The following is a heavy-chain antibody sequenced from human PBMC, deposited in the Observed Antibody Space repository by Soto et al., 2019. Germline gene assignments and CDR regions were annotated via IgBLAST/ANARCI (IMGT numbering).Heavy chain of an antibody. D-gene: IGHD6-19*01. CDR2: ISDSGGST. V-gene: IGHV3-23*01. J-gene: IGHJ4*02. CDR3: AKDGGWSLAVAGLFDY. CDR1: GSTFSSDD. Sequence: EVHLLEYGGGLVQPGGSLRLSCVVSGSTFSSDDMSWVRQAPGRGLEWVSGISDSGGSTYYADSVKGRFTISRDNAKNTLSLQMKSLRVEDTALYYCAKDGGWSLAVAGLFDYWGPGTQVTVSS.